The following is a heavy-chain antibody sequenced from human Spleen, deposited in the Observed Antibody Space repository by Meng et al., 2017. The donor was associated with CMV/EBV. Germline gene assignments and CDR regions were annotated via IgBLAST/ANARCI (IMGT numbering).Heavy chain of an antibody. CDR2: ISYDGSIE. Sequence: CAASGFVFSSYVMHWVRQAPGKGLEWVAVISYDGSIEYYADSVKGRFTISRDISKNTLYLQMNSLRAEDTAVYYCARALTLSYYFDYWGQGTLVTVSS. V-gene: IGHV3-30*04. J-gene: IGHJ4*02. CDR1: GFVFSSYV. D-gene: IGHD3-9*01. CDR3: ARALTLSYYFDY.